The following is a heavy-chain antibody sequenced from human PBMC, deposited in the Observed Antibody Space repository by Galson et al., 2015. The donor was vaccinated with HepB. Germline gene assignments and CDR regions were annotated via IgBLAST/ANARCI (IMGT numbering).Heavy chain of an antibody. CDR2: ICISGRHT. Sequence: SLRLSCAAPGFTFGTYAMSWVRQAPGGGLGWIPGICISGRHTYYADSVKGRFTISRDNSKNTVFLQMNSLRAEDTAVYYCAKEEVPNDYWGQRTLVTVSS. V-gene: IGHV3-23*01. J-gene: IGHJ4*02. CDR3: AKEEVPNDY. D-gene: IGHD4/OR15-4a*01. CDR1: GFTFGTYA.